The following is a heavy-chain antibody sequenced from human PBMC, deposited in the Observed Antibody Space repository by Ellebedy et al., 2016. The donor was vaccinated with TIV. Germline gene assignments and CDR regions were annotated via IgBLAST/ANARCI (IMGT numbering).Heavy chain of an antibody. CDR3: NTGWAFDD. CDR2: IQSRNEGGTA. Sequence: GESLKISXEASGLIVNNAYMTWARQAPGKGLEWIGRIQSRNEGGTAAYAAPVQGRFIISRDESENRLFLHMNSLRTEDTGVYYCNTGWAFDDWGQGTMVTVSS. J-gene: IGHJ3*01. CDR1: GLIVNNAY. V-gene: IGHV3-15*05.